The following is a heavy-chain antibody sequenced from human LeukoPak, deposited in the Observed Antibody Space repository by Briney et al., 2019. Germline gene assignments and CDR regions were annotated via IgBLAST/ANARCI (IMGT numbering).Heavy chain of an antibody. V-gene: IGHV3-13*01. CDR3: ARGNYGAFDI. J-gene: IGHJ3*02. Sequence: GGSLRLSCAASGFTFSSYSMNWVRQATGKGLEWVSAIGTAGDTYYPGSVKGRSTISRENAKNSLYLQMNSLRAGDTAVYYCARGNYGAFDIWGQGTMVTVSS. CDR1: GFTFSSYS. D-gene: IGHD3-16*01. CDR2: IGTAGDT.